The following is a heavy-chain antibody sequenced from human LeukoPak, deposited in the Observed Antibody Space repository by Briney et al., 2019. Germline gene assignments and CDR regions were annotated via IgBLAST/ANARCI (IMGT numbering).Heavy chain of an antibody. J-gene: IGHJ4*02. D-gene: IGHD5-24*01. V-gene: IGHV4-39*01. CDR2: IYYSGST. CDR1: GGSIGRSSYF. Sequence: SETLSLTCSVSGGSIGRSSYFWGWIRQPPGKGPEWIGSIYYSGSTYYNPSLRRRVTISVDTSKNQFSLKFSSVTAADTAIYYCARVFEMATIRKLYYFDHWGQGTLATVSS. CDR3: ARVFEMATIRKLYYFDH.